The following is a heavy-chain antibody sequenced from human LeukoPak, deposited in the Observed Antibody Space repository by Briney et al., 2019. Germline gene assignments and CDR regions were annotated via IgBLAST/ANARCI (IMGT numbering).Heavy chain of an antibody. Sequence: PGVSLRLSCAASGFTFSSYGMHWVRQAPGKGLEGVAVMWYDGRNKDDADSVKGRFTISRDNSKNTLYLQMYSPRAEDTAVYYCARDRYDSSGSPDDWYFDLWGRGTLVTVSS. CDR2: MWYDGRNK. D-gene: IGHD3-22*01. V-gene: IGHV3-33*01. J-gene: IGHJ2*01. CDR3: ARDRYDSSGSPDDWYFDL. CDR1: GFTFSSYG.